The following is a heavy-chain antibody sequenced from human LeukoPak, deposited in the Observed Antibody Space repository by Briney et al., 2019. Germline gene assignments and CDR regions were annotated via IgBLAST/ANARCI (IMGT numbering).Heavy chain of an antibody. CDR3: ASHTVTNREY. J-gene: IGHJ4*02. D-gene: IGHD4-17*01. CDR1: GFTFSSYA. Sequence: HPGGSLRLSCAASGFTFSSYAMSWVRQAPGKGLEWVSAISGSGGSTYYADAVKGRFTISKDNYKNTLYLQMNSRRAEDTTVYCCASHTVTNREYWGQGTLVTVSS. CDR2: ISGSGGST. V-gene: IGHV3-23*01.